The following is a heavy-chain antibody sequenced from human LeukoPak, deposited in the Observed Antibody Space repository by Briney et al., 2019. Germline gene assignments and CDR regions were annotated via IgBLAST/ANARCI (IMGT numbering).Heavy chain of an antibody. CDR1: GGSFSGYY. Sequence: PSETLSLTCAVYGGSFSGYYWSWIRQPPGKGLEWIGEINHSGSPNYNPSLKSRVTTSFDTSKNQFSLKLSFVTAADTAVYYCARVGHIVAAGTYDYWGQGTLVTVSS. V-gene: IGHV4-34*01. J-gene: IGHJ4*02. D-gene: IGHD6-13*01. CDR3: ARVGHIVAAGTYDY. CDR2: INHSGSP.